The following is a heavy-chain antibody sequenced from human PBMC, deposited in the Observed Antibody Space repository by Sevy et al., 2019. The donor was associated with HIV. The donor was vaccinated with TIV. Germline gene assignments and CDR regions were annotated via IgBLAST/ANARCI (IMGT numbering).Heavy chain of an antibody. Sequence: ASVKVSCKASGGTFSGYAISWVRQAPGQGLEWMGGIIPIFGTANYAQMFQGRVTITADESTSTAYMELSSLRSEDTAVYYCARQFMVRGVIPWFDPWGQGPLVTVSS. V-gene: IGHV1-69*13. CDR1: GGTFSGYA. CDR3: ARQFMVRGVIPWFDP. J-gene: IGHJ5*02. D-gene: IGHD3-10*01. CDR2: IIPIFGTA.